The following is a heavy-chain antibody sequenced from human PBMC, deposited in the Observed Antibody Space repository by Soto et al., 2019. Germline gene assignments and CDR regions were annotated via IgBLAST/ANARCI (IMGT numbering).Heavy chain of an antibody. CDR1: GFTFSNAW. J-gene: IGHJ6*02. CDR2: IKSKTDGGTT. V-gene: IGHV3-15*01. CDR3: TVSPLLWFGELLAPGGMDV. Sequence: GGFLRLSCAASGFTFSNAWMSWVRQAPGKGLEWVGRIKSKTDGGTTDYAAPVKGRFTISRDDSKNTLYLQMNSLKTEDTAVYYCTVSPLLWFGELLAPGGMDVWGQGTTVTVSS. D-gene: IGHD3-10*01.